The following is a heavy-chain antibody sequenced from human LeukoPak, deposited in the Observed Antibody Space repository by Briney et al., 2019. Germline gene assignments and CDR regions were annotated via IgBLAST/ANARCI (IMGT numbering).Heavy chain of an antibody. CDR2: ISYDGSNK. D-gene: IGHD6-19*01. CDR3: AKSAQWLASTFDY. J-gene: IGHJ4*02. CDR1: GFTFSSYA. Sequence: GGSLRLSCAASGFTFSSYAMHWVRQAPGKGLEWVAVISYDGSNKYYADSVKGRFTISRDNSKNTLYLQMNSLRAEDTAVYYCAKSAQWLASTFDYWGQGTLVTVSS. V-gene: IGHV3-30-3*02.